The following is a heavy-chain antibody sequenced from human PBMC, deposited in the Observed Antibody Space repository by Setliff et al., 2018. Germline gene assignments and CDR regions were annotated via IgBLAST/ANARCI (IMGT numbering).Heavy chain of an antibody. CDR3: AREGYYDILTGYPGPLYGMDV. D-gene: IGHD3-9*01. CDR1: GGTFSSYA. Sequence: SAKVSCKASGGTFSSYAISWVRQAPGQGLEWMGGIIPIFGTANYAQKFQGRVTITADESTSTAYMELSSLRSEDTAVYYCAREGYYDILTGYPGPLYGMDVWGQGTTVTVSS. V-gene: IGHV1-69*13. J-gene: IGHJ6*02. CDR2: IIPIFGTA.